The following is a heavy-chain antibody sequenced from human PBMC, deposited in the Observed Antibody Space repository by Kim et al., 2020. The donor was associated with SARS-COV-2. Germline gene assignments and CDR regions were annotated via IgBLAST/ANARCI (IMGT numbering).Heavy chain of an antibody. V-gene: IGHV4-59*01. D-gene: IGHD3-10*01. CDR1: GGSISSYY. J-gene: IGHJ3*02. CDR3: ARDLGGMVRGVPVGI. Sequence: SETLSLTCTVSGGSISSYYWSWIRQPPVKGLEWIGYIYYSGSTNYNPSLKSRVTISVDTSKNQFSLKLSSVTAADTAVYYCARDLGGMVRGVPVGIWGQGTMVTVSS. CDR2: IYYSGST.